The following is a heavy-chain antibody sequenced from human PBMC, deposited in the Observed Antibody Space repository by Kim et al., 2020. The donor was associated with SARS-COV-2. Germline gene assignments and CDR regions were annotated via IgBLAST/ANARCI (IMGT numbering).Heavy chain of an antibody. CDR3: TVLWGAFEI. J-gene: IGHJ3*02. CDR2: IRSKAYGGTT. D-gene: IGHD7-27*01. CDR1: GFTFGDYA. Sequence: GGSLRLSCTASGFTFGDYAMSWVRQAPGKGLEWVGFIRSKAYGGTTEYAASVKGRFTISRDDSKSIAYLQMNSLKTEDTAVYSCTVLWGAFEIWGQGTMV. V-gene: IGHV3-49*04.